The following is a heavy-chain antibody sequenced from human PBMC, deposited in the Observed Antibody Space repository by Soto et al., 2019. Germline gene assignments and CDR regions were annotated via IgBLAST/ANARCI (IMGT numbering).Heavy chain of an antibody. D-gene: IGHD3-22*01. CDR1: GSTFSSYA. CDR2: ISGSGGST. J-gene: IGHJ4*02. V-gene: IGHV3-23*01. CDR3: AKTYYYDSSGYYYVQYYFDY. Sequence: GGSLRLSCAASGSTFSSYAMSWVRQAPGKGLEWVSAISGSGGSTYYADSVKGRFTISRDNSKNTLYLQMNSLRAEDTAVYYCAKTYYYDSSGYYYVQYYFDYWGQGTLVTVSS.